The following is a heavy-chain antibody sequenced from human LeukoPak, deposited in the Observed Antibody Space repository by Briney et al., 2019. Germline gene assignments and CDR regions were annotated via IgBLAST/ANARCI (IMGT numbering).Heavy chain of an antibody. CDR1: GFTFSSYS. Sequence: GGSLRLSCAASGFTFSSYSMNWVRQAPGKGLEWVSYISSSSSTIYYADSVKGRFTISRDNAKNSLYLQMNSLRAEDTAVYYCAKKTIVGTTVDAFDIWGQGTMVTVSS. CDR3: AKKTIVGTTVDAFDI. D-gene: IGHD1-26*01. J-gene: IGHJ3*02. V-gene: IGHV3-48*01. CDR2: ISSSSSTI.